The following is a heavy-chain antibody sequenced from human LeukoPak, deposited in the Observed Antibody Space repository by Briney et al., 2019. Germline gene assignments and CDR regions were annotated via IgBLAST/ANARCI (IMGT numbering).Heavy chain of an antibody. Sequence: NPSETLSLTCTVSGASIRSDTYYWAWIRQPPGKGLEWIGSLWFGATTYYNPSLTSRVTIAVDTSKNQFSLILPSVAAADTAVYYCARGRRGNYFQDYWGQGTLVTVSS. D-gene: IGHD1-26*01. J-gene: IGHJ4*02. CDR1: GASIRSDTYY. CDR3: ARGRRGNYFQDY. CDR2: LWFGATT. V-gene: IGHV4-39*07.